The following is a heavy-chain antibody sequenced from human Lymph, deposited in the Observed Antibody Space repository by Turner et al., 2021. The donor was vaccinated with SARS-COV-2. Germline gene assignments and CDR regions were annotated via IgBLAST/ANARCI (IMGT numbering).Heavy chain of an antibody. J-gene: IGHJ4*02. CDR3: AKGVRGAMIVVVIPYFDY. CDR2: ISGSGGDT. V-gene: IGHV3-23*01. CDR1: GFTFSSYA. D-gene: IGHD3-22*01. Sequence: EVQLLESGGGLVQPGGSLRLSCAASGFTFSSYAMSWVRQAPGKGLEWVSAISGSGGDTYDADSVKGRFTISRDNSKNTLYLQMNSLRAEDTAVYYCAKGVRGAMIVVVIPYFDYWGQGTLVTVS.